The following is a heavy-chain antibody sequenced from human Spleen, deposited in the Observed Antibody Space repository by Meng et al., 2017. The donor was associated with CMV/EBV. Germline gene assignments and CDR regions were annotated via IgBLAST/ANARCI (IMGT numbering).Heavy chain of an antibody. D-gene: IGHD3-16*02. CDR1: GGSINSYY. CDR3: VRSYFFRYTWFDP. Sequence: SETLSLTCTVSGGSINSYYWSWIRQPPGKGLEWIGYIYYNGSTNYNPSLKSRVTISVDTSKNHLSLNLSSVTAADTAVYYCVRSYFFRYTWFDPWGQGTLVTVSS. J-gene: IGHJ5*02. V-gene: IGHV4-59*01. CDR2: IYYNGST.